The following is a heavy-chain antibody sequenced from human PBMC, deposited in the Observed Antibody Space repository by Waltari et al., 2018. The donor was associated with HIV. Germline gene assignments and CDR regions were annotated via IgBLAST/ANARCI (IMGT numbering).Heavy chain of an antibody. CDR3: ATPPGYYYYGMDV. J-gene: IGHJ6*02. V-gene: IGHV3-48*04. Sequence: EVKLVESGGGLVQPGGSLRLACAASGFTFSSYSMNWVRQAPGKGLDVVSYSSSSSSTIYYAASVKGRFTISRDNAENSLYLQVNSLRAEDTAVYYCATPPGYYYYGMDVWGQGTTVTVSS. D-gene: IGHD7-27*01. CDR1: GFTFSSYS. CDR2: SSSSSSTI.